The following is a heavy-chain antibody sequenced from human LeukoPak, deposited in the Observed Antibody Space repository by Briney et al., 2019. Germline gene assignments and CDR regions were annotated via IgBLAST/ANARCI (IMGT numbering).Heavy chain of an antibody. V-gene: IGHV4-39*07. CDR2: INHSGST. Sequence: SSETLSLTCTVSGGSISSSSYYWGWIRQPPGKGLEWIGEINHSGSTNYNPSLKSRVTISVDTSKNQFSLKLSSVTAADTAVYYCARLNWNYYYYYGMDVWGQGTTVTVSS. D-gene: IGHD1-1*01. J-gene: IGHJ6*02. CDR3: ARLNWNYYYYYGMDV. CDR1: GGSISSSSYY.